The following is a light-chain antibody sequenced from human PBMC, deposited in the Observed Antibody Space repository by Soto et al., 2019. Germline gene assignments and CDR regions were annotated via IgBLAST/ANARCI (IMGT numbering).Light chain of an antibody. V-gene: IGKV1-33*01. CDR3: QQYDNLPPLT. CDR1: QDISIY. Sequence: DIQMTQSPSSLSASVGDRVTITCQASQDISIYLNWYQQKPGKAPKLLIYYASNLETGVPSRFSGSGSGTDFTFTISSLQPEDIATYYCQQYDNLPPLTFGGGTKVESK. J-gene: IGKJ4*01. CDR2: YAS.